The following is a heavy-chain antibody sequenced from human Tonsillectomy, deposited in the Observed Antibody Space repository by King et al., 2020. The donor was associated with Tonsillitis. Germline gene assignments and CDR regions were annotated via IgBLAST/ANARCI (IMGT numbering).Heavy chain of an antibody. D-gene: IGHD3-22*01. V-gene: IGHV4-59*01. Sequence: VQLQESGPGLVKPSETLSLTCTVSGDSISSYYWSWIRPPPGKGLGWIGYIYYTGSTNYNPSLKSRVTISVDTSKNQFSLKLSSVTAADTAVYYCSRITYYYDSTGYYPTYFDYWGQGTLVTVSS. CDR3: SRITYYYDSTGYYPTYFDY. CDR2: IYYTGST. J-gene: IGHJ4*02. CDR1: GDSISSYY.